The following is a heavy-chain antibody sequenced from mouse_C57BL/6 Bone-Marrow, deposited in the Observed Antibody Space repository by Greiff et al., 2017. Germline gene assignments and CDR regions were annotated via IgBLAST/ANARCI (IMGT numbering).Heavy chain of an antibody. V-gene: IGHV1-69*01. CDR1: GYTFTSYW. J-gene: IGHJ2*01. CDR2: IDPSDSYT. CDR3: AREGNLYCDY. D-gene: IGHD2-1*01. Sequence: QVQLQQPGAELVMPGASVKLSCKASGYTFTSYWMHWVKQRPGQGLEWIGEIDPSDSYTNYNQKFKGKSTLTVDKSSSTAYMQLSSLTSEDSAVYYCAREGNLYCDYWGQGTTVTVSA.